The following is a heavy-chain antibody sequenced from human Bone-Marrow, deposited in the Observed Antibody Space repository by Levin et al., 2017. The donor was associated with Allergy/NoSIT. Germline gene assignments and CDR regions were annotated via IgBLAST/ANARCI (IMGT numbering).Heavy chain of an antibody. D-gene: IGHD3-22*01. J-gene: IGHJ4*01. CDR3: ARDRDYFDSSGSGYLDS. V-gene: IGHV4-31*03. Sequence: SETLSLTCSVSGASITSGGFYWTWLRQHPRKGLEWIGFISWSGNTYYNPSLKSRVTISVDTSRNQFSLRLTSLTAADTAVYFCARDRDYFDSSGSGYLDSWGRGTLVSVSS. CDR1: GASITSGGFY. CDR2: ISWSGNT.